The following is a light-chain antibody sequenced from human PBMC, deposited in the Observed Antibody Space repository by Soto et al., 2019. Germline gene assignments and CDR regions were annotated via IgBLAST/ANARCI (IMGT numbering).Light chain of an antibody. J-gene: IGKJ1*01. V-gene: IGKV3-11*01. CDR1: QSIGNF. Sequence: EIVLTQSPAILSLSPWERATLSCRASQSIGNFLAWYQQKPGQPPRLLIFDASNRAAGVPARFSGSGSGTDFTLTISSLQPEDFASYYCHQAYSSPRTFGQGTKVDIK. CDR2: DAS. CDR3: HQAYSSPRT.